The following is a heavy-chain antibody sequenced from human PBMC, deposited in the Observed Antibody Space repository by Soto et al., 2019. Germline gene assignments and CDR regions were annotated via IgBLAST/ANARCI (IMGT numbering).Heavy chain of an antibody. D-gene: IGHD2-15*01. CDR2: IIPIFGTA. J-gene: IGHJ6*02. CDR3: ASHGGYCSGGSCYIGRVYYYYGMDV. CDR1: GGTFSSYA. V-gene: IGHV1-69*13. Sequence: SVKVSCKASGGTFSSYAISWVRQAPGQGLEWMGGIIPIFGTANYAQKFQGRVTITADESTSTAYMELSSLRSEDTAVYYCASHGGYCSGGSCYIGRVYYYYGMDVWGQGTTVTVSS.